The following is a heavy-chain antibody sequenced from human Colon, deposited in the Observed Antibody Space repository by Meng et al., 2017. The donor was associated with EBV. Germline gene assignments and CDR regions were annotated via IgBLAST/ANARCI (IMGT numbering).Heavy chain of an antibody. CDR2: INHVGST. J-gene: IGHJ4*02. Sequence: QGQLQQWGAGLLKPSEPLSLTCTVYGGSFSDSYWTWIRQPSGKGLEWIGEINHVGSTTYNPSLKSRVTISVDTSKNQFSLKLSSVTAADAAVYYCASSDCSGGTCYLDCWGQGTLVTVSS. V-gene: IGHV4-34*01. CDR1: GGSFSDSY. D-gene: IGHD2-15*01. CDR3: ASSDCSGGTCYLDC.